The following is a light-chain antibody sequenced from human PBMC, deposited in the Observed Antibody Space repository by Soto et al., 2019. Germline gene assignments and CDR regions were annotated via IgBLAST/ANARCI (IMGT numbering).Light chain of an antibody. V-gene: IGKV3-11*01. Sequence: EIVLTQSPATLSLFPGERATLSCRASQSVSTYLAWFQQKPGQAPRLLIHDATNRATGIPPRFSGSGSGTDFTLTISSLEPEDFAVYYCQQRAHWPPRTFGRGTKV. CDR1: QSVSTY. J-gene: IGKJ1*01. CDR2: DAT. CDR3: QQRAHWPPRT.